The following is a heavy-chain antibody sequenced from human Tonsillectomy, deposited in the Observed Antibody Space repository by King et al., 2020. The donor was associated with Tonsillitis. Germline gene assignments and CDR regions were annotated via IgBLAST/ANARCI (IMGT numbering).Heavy chain of an antibody. J-gene: IGHJ3*02. CDR1: GFTFDDYA. CDR3: AKDKGFGYNWNAFDI. CDR2: ISWNSGSI. V-gene: IGHV3-9*01. Sequence: VQLVESGGGLVQPGRSLRLSCAASGFTFDDYAIHWVRQAPGKGLEWGSGISWNSGSIGYADSVKGRFTISSDNAKNSSYLQMISLRPEDTALYYCAKDKGFGYNWNAFDIWGQGTLVTVSS. D-gene: IGHD1-20*01.